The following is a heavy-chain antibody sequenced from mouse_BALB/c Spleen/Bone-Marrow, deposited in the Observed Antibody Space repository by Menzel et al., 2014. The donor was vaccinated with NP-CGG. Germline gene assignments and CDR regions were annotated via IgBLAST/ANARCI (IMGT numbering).Heavy chain of an antibody. V-gene: IGHV2-9*02. J-gene: IGHJ2*01. D-gene: IGHD4-1*01. Sequence: VMLVESGPGLVAPSQSLSITCTVSGFSLTSFGVHWVRQPPGKGLEWLGVIWAGGSTNYDSALMSRLSISKDNSQSQVFLKMNSLQTGDSAIYYCARAGSRFFDFWGQGTTLIVSS. CDR3: ARAGSRFFDF. CDR1: GFSLTSFG. CDR2: IWAGGST.